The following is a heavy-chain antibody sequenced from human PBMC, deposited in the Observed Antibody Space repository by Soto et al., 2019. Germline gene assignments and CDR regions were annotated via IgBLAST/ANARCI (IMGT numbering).Heavy chain of an antibody. CDR2: ISSTTNYI. CDR3: ARESEDLTSNFDY. V-gene: IGHV3-21*01. J-gene: IGHJ4*02. Sequence: EVQLVESGGGLVKPGGSLRLSCAASGLPFTRYSMNWVRQPPGKGLEWVSSISSTTNYIYYADSMKGRFTVSRDNAKNSVYLEMNSLSAEDTAVYYCARESEDLTSNFDYWGQGTLVTVSS. CDR1: GLPFTRYS.